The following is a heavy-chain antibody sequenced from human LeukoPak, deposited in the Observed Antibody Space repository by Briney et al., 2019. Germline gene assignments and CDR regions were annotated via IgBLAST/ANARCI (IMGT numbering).Heavy chain of an antibody. CDR2: IVGSGGST. Sequence: GGSLRLSCAASGFTFSSYAMSWSPKAPGKGLEGAPPIVGSGGSTYYADSVKGRFTISRDNSKNTLSLQMNSLRAEDTAVYYCAKDRYYYGSGSPYLDYWGQGTLVTVSS. CDR3: AKDRYYYGSGSPYLDY. V-gene: IGHV3-23*01. J-gene: IGHJ4*02. CDR1: GFTFSSYA. D-gene: IGHD3-10*01.